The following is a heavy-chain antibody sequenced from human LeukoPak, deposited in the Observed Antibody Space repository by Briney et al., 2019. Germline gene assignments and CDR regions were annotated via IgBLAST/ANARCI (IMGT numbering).Heavy chain of an antibody. V-gene: IGHV1-2*02. CDR3: ARGGTPSYYYYMDV. D-gene: IGHD2-21*01. CDR2: INPNSGGT. Sequence: ASVKVSCKASGYTFTGYYMNWVRQAPGQGLEWMGWINPNSGGTNYAQKFQGRVTMTRDTSISTAYMELSRLRSDDTAVYYCARGGTPSYYYYMDVWGKGTTVTISS. J-gene: IGHJ6*03. CDR1: GYTFTGYY.